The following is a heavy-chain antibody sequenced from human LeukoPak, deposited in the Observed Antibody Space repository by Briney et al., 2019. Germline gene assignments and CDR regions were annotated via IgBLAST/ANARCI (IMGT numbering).Heavy chain of an antibody. D-gene: IGHD2-2*01. J-gene: IGHJ1*01. Sequence: QAGGSLRLSCAASGFTFSSYAMGWVRQAPGKGLEWVSAISDSGGSTYYADSVKGRFTISGDNSKNTLYLQMNSLRAEDTAVYYCAKVGGEDIVVVPGAMPGAAYFKHWGQGTLVTVSS. CDR1: GFTFSSYA. V-gene: IGHV3-23*01. CDR2: ISDSGGST. CDR3: AKVGGEDIVVVPGAMPGAAYFKH.